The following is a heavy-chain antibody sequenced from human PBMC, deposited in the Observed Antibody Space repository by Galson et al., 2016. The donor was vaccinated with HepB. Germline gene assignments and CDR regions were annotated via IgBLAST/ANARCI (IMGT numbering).Heavy chain of an antibody. D-gene: IGHD3-10*01. J-gene: IGHJ4*02. V-gene: IGHV3-30*04. CDR3: STWGFTLGIDH. CDR1: GLTFSSYA. Sequence: SLRLSCAISGLTFSSYAMQWVRQAPGKGLEWVAVISDYGTNKNYADSVKGRFTISRDNSEETLYLQMNSLKTEDTATYYCSTWGFTLGIDHWVRGILVTVSS. CDR2: ISDYGTNK.